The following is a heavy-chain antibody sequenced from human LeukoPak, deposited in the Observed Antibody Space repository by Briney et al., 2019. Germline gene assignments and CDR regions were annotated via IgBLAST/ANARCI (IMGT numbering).Heavy chain of an antibody. Sequence: LETLSLTCTVSGGSISSYYWSWIRQPPGKGLEWIGYIYYSGSTYYNPSLKSRVTISVDTSKNQFSLKLSSVTAADTAVYYCARDREVGATGYYFDYWGQGTLVTVSS. CDR1: GGSISSYY. CDR3: ARDREVGATGYYFDY. J-gene: IGHJ4*02. V-gene: IGHV4-59*12. CDR2: IYYSGST. D-gene: IGHD1-26*01.